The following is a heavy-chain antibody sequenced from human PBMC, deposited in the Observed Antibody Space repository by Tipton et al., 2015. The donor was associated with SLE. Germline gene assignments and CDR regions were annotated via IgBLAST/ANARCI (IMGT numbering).Heavy chain of an antibody. D-gene: IGHD2-2*01. J-gene: IGHJ4*02. CDR3: ARGKDIVVV. V-gene: IGHV4-61*08. CDR1: GGSISSGDYY. CDR2: IYYSGST. Sequence: TLSLTCTVSGGSISSGDYYWSWIRQPPGKGLEWIGCIYYSGSTNYNPSLKSRVTISVDTSKNQFSLKLSSVTAADTAVYHCARGKDIVVVWGQGTLVTVSS.